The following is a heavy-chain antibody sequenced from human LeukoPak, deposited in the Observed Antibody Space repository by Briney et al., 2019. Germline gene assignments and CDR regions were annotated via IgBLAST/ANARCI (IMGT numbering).Heavy chain of an antibody. CDR3: ARGPEGLQLWRDFDY. Sequence: ASVKVSCKASGYTFTSYYMHWVRQAPGQGLEWMGIINPSGGSTSYAQTFQGRVTMTRDMSTSTVYMELSSLRSEDTAVYYCARGPEGLQLWRDFDYWGQGTLVTVSS. CDR2: INPSGGST. V-gene: IGHV1-46*01. CDR1: GYTFTSYY. J-gene: IGHJ4*02. D-gene: IGHD5-18*01.